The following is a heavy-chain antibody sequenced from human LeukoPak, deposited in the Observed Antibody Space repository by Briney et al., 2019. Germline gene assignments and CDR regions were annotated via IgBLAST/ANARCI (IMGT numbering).Heavy chain of an antibody. J-gene: IGHJ3*01. CDR2: FSFPGST. Sequence: TSETLSLTCIVSGGSMSGYYWSWIRQPPGKGLEWIGYFSFPGSTKYNPSLKSRVTMSGDASKNQFSVRLYSVTAADTAVYYCARHRQSDADAFDFWGQGTMVTVSS. CDR1: GGSMSGYY. V-gene: IGHV4-59*08. CDR3: ARHRQSDADAFDF.